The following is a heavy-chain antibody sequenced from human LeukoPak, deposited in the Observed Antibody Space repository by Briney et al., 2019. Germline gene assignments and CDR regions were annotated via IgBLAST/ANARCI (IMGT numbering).Heavy chain of an antibody. Sequence: SETLSLTCSVSGGSISSYYWSWIRQPPGKGLEWIGYIYYSGSTNYNPSLKSRVTISVDTSKNQFSLKLSSVTAADTAVYYCASTYYDFWSGYHGVNWFDPWGQGTLVTVSS. CDR1: GGSISSYY. D-gene: IGHD3-3*01. CDR3: ASTYYDFWSGYHGVNWFDP. V-gene: IGHV4-59*01. J-gene: IGHJ5*02. CDR2: IYYSGST.